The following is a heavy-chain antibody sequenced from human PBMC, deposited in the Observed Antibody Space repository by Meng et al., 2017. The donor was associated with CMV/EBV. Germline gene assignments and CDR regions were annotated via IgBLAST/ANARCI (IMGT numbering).Heavy chain of an antibody. CDR2: ISGSGGST. V-gene: IGHV3-23*01. CDR1: GFTFSSYA. D-gene: IGHD6-13*01. Sequence: GESLKISCAASGFTFSSYAMSCVRQAPGKGLEWVSAISGSGGSTYYADSVKGRFTISRDNSKNTLYLQMNSLRAEDTAVYYCAKAPLIAAAVYFQHWGQGTLVTVSS. J-gene: IGHJ1*01. CDR3: AKAPLIAAAVYFQH.